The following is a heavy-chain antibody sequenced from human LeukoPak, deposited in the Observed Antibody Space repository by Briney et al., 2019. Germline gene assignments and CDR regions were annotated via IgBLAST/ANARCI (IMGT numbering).Heavy chain of an antibody. D-gene: IGHD3-22*01. CDR3: AKAQWFSYNYYFDY. CDR1: GFTFSSYA. CDR2: ISGSGGST. V-gene: IGHV3-23*01. J-gene: IGHJ4*02. Sequence: PGGSLRLSCAASGFTFSSYAMSWVRQAPGKGLEWVSAISGSGGSTYCADSVKGRFTISRDNSKNTLYLQMNSLRAEDTAVYYCAKAQWFSYNYYFDYWGQGTLVTVSS.